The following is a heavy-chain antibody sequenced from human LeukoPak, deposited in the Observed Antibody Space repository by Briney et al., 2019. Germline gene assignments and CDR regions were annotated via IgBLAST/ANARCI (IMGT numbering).Heavy chain of an antibody. CDR1: GYTFTSYA. CDR3: ARDSWELLEGGYYFDY. D-gene: IGHD1-26*01. J-gene: IGHJ4*02. V-gene: IGHV1-3*01. CDR2: INAGNGNT. Sequence: GASVKVSCKASGYTFTSYAMHWVRQAPGQRLEWMGWINAGNGNTKYSQKFQGRVTITRDTSASTAYMELSSLRSEDTAVYYCARDSWELLEGGYYFDYWGQGTLVTVSS.